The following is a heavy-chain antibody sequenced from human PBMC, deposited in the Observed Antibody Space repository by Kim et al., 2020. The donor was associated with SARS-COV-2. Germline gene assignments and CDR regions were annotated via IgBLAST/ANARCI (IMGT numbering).Heavy chain of an antibody. CDR2: IIPIFGTA. CDR1: GGTFSSYA. V-gene: IGHV1-69*13. J-gene: IGHJ4*02. Sequence: SVKVSCKASGGTFSSYAISWVRQAPGQGLEWMGGIIPIFGTANYAQKFQGRVTITADESTSTAYMELSSLRSEDTAVYYCARELAAAYYFDYWGQGTLVTVSS. D-gene: IGHD6-13*01. CDR3: ARELAAAYYFDY.